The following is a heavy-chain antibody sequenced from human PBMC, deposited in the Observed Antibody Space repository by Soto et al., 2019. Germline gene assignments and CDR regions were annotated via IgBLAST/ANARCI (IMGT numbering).Heavy chain of an antibody. J-gene: IGHJ5*02. V-gene: IGHV3-30*04. Sequence: QVRLVESGGGVVQPGRSLRLSCTASGFSFSSYAMYWFRQPPGKGLEWVAVISKDGMNKNYADSVKGRVTVSRDNANYSLDLKLNGLGGEERAKYSGARDMYRGDYFVKWFEPWGQGTLVTVSS. CDR1: GFSFSSYA. CDR2: ISKDGMNK. CDR3: ARDMYRGDYFVKWFEP. D-gene: IGHD1-26*01.